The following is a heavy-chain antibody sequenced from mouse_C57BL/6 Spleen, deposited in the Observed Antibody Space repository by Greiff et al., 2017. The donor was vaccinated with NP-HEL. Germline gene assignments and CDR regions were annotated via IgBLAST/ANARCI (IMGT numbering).Heavy chain of an antibody. CDR1: GFTFSDYG. D-gene: IGHD1-1*01. CDR2: ISSGSSTI. J-gene: IGHJ2*01. V-gene: IGHV5-17*01. CDR3: ARIHYYGSSYGYFDY. Sequence: EVKVVESGGGLVKPGGSLKLSCAASGFTFSDYGMHWVRQAPEKGLEWVAYISSGSSTIYYADTVKGRFTISRDNAKNTLFLQMTSLRSEDTAMYYCARIHYYGSSYGYFDYWGQGTTLTVSS.